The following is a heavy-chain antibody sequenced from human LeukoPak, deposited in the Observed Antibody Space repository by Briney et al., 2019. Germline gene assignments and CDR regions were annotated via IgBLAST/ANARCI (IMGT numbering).Heavy chain of an antibody. D-gene: IGHD3-16*01. V-gene: IGHV4-39*07. CDR3: ARDGGTRLGFDP. Sequence: PSETLSLTCTVSGGSISSSTYYWGWIRQPPGKGLEWIGEVSPGGSTRYNSSLRSRVTISLDTSRSRFSLRLSSVTAADTGVYYCARDGGTRLGFDPWGQGTLVTVSS. CDR1: GGSISSSTYY. CDR2: VSPGGST. J-gene: IGHJ5*02.